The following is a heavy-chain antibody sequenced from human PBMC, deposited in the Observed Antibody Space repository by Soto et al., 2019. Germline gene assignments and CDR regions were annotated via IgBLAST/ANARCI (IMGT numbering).Heavy chain of an antibody. CDR2: IYSSGST. J-gene: IGHJ4*02. D-gene: IGHD6-19*01. Sequence: PSETLSLTCTVSGGSISSYYWSCIRQPPWKGLEWIGYIYSSGSTNYNPSLKSRVTISVDTSKNQFSLKLSSVTAADTAVYYCARHRGGYSSGWLTYWGQGTLVTVSS. CDR1: GGSISSYY. V-gene: IGHV4-59*08. CDR3: ARHRGGYSSGWLTY.